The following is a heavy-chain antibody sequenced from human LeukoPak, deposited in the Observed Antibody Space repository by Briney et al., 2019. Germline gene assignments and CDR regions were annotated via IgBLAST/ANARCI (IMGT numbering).Heavy chain of an antibody. CDR3: ARELLGHGWSDP. CDR2: IYHSGST. Sequence: SQTLSLTCAVSGGSISSGGYSWSWIRQPPGKGLEWIGYIYHSGSTYYNPSLKSRVTISVDRSKNQFSLKLSSVTAADTAVYYCARELLGHGWSDPWGQGTLVTVSS. D-gene: IGHD1-26*01. J-gene: IGHJ5*02. CDR1: GGSISSGGYS. V-gene: IGHV4-30-2*01.